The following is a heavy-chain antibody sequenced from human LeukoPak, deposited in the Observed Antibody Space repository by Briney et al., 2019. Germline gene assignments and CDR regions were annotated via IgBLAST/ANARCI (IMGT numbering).Heavy chain of an antibody. CDR2: ISGSGGST. CDR1: GFTFSSNA. V-gene: IGHV3-23*01. J-gene: IGHJ4*02. CDR3: AKDPRGGSYLFDY. Sequence: GGSLRLSCAASGFTFSSNAMSWVRQAPGKGLEWVSAISGSGGSTYYADSVKGRFTISRDNSKNTLYLQMNSLRAEDTAVYYCAKDPRGGSYLFDYWGQGTLVTVSS. D-gene: IGHD1-26*01.